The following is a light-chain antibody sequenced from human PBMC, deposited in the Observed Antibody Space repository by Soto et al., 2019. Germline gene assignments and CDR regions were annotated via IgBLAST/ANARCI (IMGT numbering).Light chain of an antibody. CDR2: EVS. CDR3: TSYAGTYSFFYV. Sequence: LTQPPSASGSPGQPVTISCTGTNSDVGAYNYVSWYQQLPGKAPKLIIYEVSKRPSGVPDRFSGSKSGNTASLTVSGLQAEDEADYYCTSYAGTYSFFYVFGTGTKVTVL. CDR1: NSDVGAYNY. V-gene: IGLV2-8*01. J-gene: IGLJ1*01.